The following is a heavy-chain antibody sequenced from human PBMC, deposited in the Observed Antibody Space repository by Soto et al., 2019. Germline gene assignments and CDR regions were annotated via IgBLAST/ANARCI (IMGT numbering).Heavy chain of an antibody. Sequence: SETLSLTCAVPGGSISTENWWSWVRQPPGKGLEWIGEIYHGGGARYNPSLRRRVTISVDKSKNQFTLNLSSVTAADTAVYYCARLIMSANSFDIWGQGTMVT. D-gene: IGHD2-8*01. J-gene: IGHJ3*02. V-gene: IGHV4-4*02. CDR1: GGSISTENW. CDR3: ARLIMSANSFDI. CDR2: IYHGGGA.